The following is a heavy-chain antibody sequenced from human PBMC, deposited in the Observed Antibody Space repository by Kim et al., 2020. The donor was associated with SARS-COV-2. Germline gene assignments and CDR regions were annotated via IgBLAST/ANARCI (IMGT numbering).Heavy chain of an antibody. CDR1: GFTFSSYV. J-gene: IGHJ3*02. CDR2: ISGSGGST. V-gene: IGHV3-23*01. CDR3: AKGRRIAAANRGSDAFDI. D-gene: IGHD6-13*01. Sequence: GGSLRLSCAASGFTFSSYVMSWVRQAPGKGLEWVSAISGSGGSTYYADSVKGRFTISRDNSKNTLDLQMNSLRAEDTAVYYCAKGRRIAAANRGSDAFDIWGQGTMVTVSS.